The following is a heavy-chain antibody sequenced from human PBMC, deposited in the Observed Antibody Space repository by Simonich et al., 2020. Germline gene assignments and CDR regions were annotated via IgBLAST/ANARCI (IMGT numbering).Heavy chain of an antibody. CDR3: ARGGVQYYYYYMDV. CDR1: GYTFTGYY. Sequence: QVQLVQSGAEVKKPGASVKVSCKASGYTFTGYYMHWVRQAPGQGLEWMGWINPKSCGTNYAQKFQGRVTMTRDTSISTAYMELSRLRSDDTAVYYCARGGVQYYYYYMDVWGKGTTVTVSS. D-gene: IGHD3-3*01. V-gene: IGHV1-2*02. CDR2: INPKSCGT. J-gene: IGHJ6*03.